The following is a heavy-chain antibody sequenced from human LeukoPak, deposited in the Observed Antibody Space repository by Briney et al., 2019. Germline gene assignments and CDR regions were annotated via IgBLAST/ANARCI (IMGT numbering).Heavy chain of an antibody. D-gene: IGHD6-19*01. Sequence: SETLSLTCTVSGGSISSYYWSWIRQPPGKGLEWIGYIYYSGSTNYNPSLKSRVTISVDTSKNQFSLKLSSVTAAGTAVYYCARPGYSSGWYPDAFDIWGQGTMVTVSS. V-gene: IGHV4-59*08. CDR3: ARPGYSSGWYPDAFDI. J-gene: IGHJ3*02. CDR1: GGSISSYY. CDR2: IYYSGST.